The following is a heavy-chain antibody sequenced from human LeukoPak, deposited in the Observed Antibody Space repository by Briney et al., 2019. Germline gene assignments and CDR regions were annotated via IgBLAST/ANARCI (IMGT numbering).Heavy chain of an antibody. V-gene: IGHV4-4*02. D-gene: IGHD1-1*01. Sequence: SETLSLTCAVSGGSISSSNWWSWVRQPPGKGLEWIGEIYHSGNTYYNPPLKSRVTISVDTSKNQFSLKLSSVTAADTAVYYCARHLQYSHMDVWGKGTTVIVSS. CDR1: GGSISSSNW. J-gene: IGHJ6*03. CDR2: IYHSGNT. CDR3: ARHLQYSHMDV.